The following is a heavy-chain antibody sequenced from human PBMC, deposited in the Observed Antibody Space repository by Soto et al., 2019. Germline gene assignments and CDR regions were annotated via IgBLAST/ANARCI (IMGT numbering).Heavy chain of an antibody. V-gene: IGHV1-8*01. J-gene: IGHJ4*02. CDR3: ARGDRLAYYDSSGYYYV. D-gene: IGHD3-22*01. CDR1: GYTFTSYD. CDR2: MNPNSGNT. Sequence: ASVKVSCKASGYTFTSYDINWVRQATGQGLEWMGWMNPNSGNTGYAQKFQGRVTMTRNTSISTAYMELSSLRSEDTAVYYCARGDRLAYYDSSGYYYVWGQGTLVTVSS.